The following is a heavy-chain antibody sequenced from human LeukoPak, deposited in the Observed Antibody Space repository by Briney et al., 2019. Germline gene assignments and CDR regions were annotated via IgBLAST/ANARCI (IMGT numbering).Heavy chain of an antibody. V-gene: IGHV3-23*01. CDR1: GLTFSSYD. CDR3: ARDSGGSGWQYYFDY. CDR2: IYRSGDSP. J-gene: IGHJ4*02. D-gene: IGHD6-19*01. Sequence: GGSLTLFCTVSGLTFSSYDMRWVRQAPGRGLEWLADIYRSGDSPYYADYVKSRYINSRDNSKQTLYLQMNSLRAEDTAVYYCARDSGGSGWQYYFDYWGQGTLVTVSS.